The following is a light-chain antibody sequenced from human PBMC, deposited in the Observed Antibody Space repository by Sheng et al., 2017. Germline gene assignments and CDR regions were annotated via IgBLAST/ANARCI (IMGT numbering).Light chain of an antibody. Sequence: SYVLTQPPSVSVAPGKTARITCGGANIGTRSVHWYQQRPGQAPVLVVYDDSDRPSGTPERVSGSNSGDTATLTIRRVEAGDEADYFCQVCDSSSGPVVFGGGTKLTVL. J-gene: IGLJ2*01. CDR1: NIGTRS. CDR2: DDS. V-gene: IGLV3-21*03. CDR3: QVCDSSSGPVV.